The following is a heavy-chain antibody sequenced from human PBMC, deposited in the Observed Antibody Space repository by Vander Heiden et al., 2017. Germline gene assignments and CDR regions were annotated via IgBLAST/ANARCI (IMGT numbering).Heavy chain of an antibody. CDR3: ARQPNYYDSSGYVDY. CDR2: IYYSGST. D-gene: IGHD3-22*01. J-gene: IGHJ4*02. Sequence: QLQLQESGPGLVKPSETPSLTGTVSGGSSSRSFYYWGWVRQPPEKGLEWIASIYYSGSTYYNPSLKSRVTISVDTSKNQFSLKLSSVTAADTAVYYCARQPNYYDSSGYVDYWGLGTLVTVSS. V-gene: IGHV4-39*01. CDR1: GGSSSRSFYY.